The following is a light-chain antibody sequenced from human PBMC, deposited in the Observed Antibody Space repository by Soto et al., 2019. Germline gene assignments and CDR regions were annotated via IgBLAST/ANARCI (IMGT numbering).Light chain of an antibody. CDR3: QQSYSTLWT. J-gene: IGKJ1*01. CDR1: QSISNY. Sequence: DIQMTQSPSSLSASVGDRVTITCRASQSISNYLSWYQQIPGKAPKLLIYAASTLRSGVSSRFSGSGSGTDFTLTISSLQPEDFATYYCQQSYSTLWTFGQGTKVEIK. CDR2: AAS. V-gene: IGKV1-39*01.